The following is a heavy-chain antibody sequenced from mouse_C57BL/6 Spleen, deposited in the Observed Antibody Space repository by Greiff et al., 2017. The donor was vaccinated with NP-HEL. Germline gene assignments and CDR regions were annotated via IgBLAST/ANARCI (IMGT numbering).Heavy chain of an antibody. V-gene: IGHV14-2*01. CDR3: ARRGVYDYGGFDY. J-gene: IGHJ2*01. Sequence: EVQLQQSGAELVKPGASVKLSCTASGFNIKDYYMHWVKQRTEQGLEWIGRIDPEDGENKYAPKFQGKATITADTSSNTAYLQLSSLTSEDTAVYYCARRGVYDYGGFDYWGQGTTLTVSS. D-gene: IGHD2-4*01. CDR1: GFNIKDYY. CDR2: IDPEDGEN.